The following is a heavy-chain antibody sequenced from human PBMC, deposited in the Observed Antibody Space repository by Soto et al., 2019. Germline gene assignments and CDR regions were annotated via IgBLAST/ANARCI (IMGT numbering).Heavy chain of an antibody. V-gene: IGHV3-23*01. CDR3: AKRRGAGGHFDY. D-gene: IGHD2-15*01. J-gene: IGHJ4*02. CDR1: GFTFTSYA. CDR2: VSRGGST. Sequence: VQLLESGGGLVQPEGSLRLSCAASGFTFTSYAMGWVRQAPGKGLECVSVVSRGGSTHYADSVTGRFIASRDNYKTTVSLQMNSLRVEDTAVDYCAKRRGAGGHFDYWGQGAVVTVSS.